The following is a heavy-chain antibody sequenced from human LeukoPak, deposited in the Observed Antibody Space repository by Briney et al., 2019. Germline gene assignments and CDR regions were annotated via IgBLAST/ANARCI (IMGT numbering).Heavy chain of an antibody. V-gene: IGHV3-21*04. J-gene: IGHJ4*02. Sequence: PGGTLRLSCAASGFTFSSYGMSWVRQAPGKGLEWVSSISSSSSYIYYADSVKGRFTISRDNSKNTLFLLLDSLRAEDTAIYHCARTLWGLTLLSSDYWGQGTLVTVSS. CDR2: ISSSSSYI. CDR3: ARTLWGLTLLSSDY. CDR1: GFTFSSYG. D-gene: IGHD3-16*01.